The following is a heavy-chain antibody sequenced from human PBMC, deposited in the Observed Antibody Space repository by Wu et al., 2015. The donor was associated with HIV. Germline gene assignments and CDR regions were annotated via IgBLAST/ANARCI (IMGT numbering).Heavy chain of an antibody. CDR3: AAKSYYSDSRGYYDDGFDI. Sequence: QMQLVQSGPEVKKPGTSVKVSCKASGFTFTSSATQWVRQARGQRLEWIGWIVVGSGNTNYAQKFQERVTITRDTSTRTAYMELSSLRSGDTAVYYCAAKSYYSDSRGYYDDGFDIWGQGTMVTVSS. CDR1: GFTFTSSA. J-gene: IGHJ3*02. D-gene: IGHD3-22*01. V-gene: IGHV1-58*02. CDR2: IVVGSGNT.